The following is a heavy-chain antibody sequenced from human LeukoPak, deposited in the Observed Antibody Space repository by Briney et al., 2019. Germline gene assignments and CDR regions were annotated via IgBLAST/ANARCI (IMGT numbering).Heavy chain of an antibody. Sequence: SQTLSLTCTVSGGSISSGSYYWSWIRQPAEKGLEWIGRIYTSGSTNYNPSLKSRVTISVDTSKNQFSLKLSSVTAADTAVYYCARGRPGYSSSWYVDGFDYWGQGTLVTVSS. V-gene: IGHV4-61*02. CDR1: GGSISSGSYY. CDR2: IYTSGST. D-gene: IGHD6-13*01. CDR3: ARGRPGYSSSWYVDGFDY. J-gene: IGHJ4*02.